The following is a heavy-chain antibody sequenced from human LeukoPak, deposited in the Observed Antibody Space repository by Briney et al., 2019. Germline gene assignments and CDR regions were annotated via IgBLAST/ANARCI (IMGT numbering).Heavy chain of an antibody. CDR3: AKDPRRYSRTGGYFDY. V-gene: IGHV3-7*01. Sequence: GGSLRLSCAASGFTFSSYWMSWVRQAPGKGLEWVANIKQGGSEKYYADSVKGRFTISRDNSKNTLYLQMNSLRAEDTAVYYCAKDPRRYSRTGGYFDYWGQGTLVTVSS. J-gene: IGHJ4*02. CDR2: IKQGGSEK. CDR1: GFTFSSYW. D-gene: IGHD6-13*01.